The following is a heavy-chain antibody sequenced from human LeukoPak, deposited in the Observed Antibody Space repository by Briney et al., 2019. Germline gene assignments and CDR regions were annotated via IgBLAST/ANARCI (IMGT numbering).Heavy chain of an antibody. J-gene: IGHJ5*02. CDR3: GRYCSSTSCYGYNWFDP. D-gene: IGHD2-2*01. CDR1: GGSISSGGYY. CDR2: IYYSGST. Sequence: SQTLSLTCTVSGGSISSGGYYWSWIRQHPGKGLEWIGYIYYSGSTYYNPSLKSRVTISVATSKNQFSLKLSSVTAADTAVYYCGRYCSSTSCYGYNWFDPWGQGTLVTVSS. V-gene: IGHV4-31*03.